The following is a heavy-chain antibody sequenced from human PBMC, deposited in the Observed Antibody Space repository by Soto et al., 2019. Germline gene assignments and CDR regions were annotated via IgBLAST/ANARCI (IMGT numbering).Heavy chain of an antibody. CDR2: ISAYNGNT. D-gene: IGHD5-18*01. CDR1: GYTFTSYG. CDR3: ASSLLVGYGLEGESD. J-gene: IGHJ4*02. V-gene: IGHV1-18*01. Sequence: QVQLVQSGAEVKKPGASVKVSCKASGYTFTSYGISWVRQAPGQGLEWMGWISAYNGNTNYAQKLKGRVTMTTDTSTSTAYMELRSLRSADTVVYYCASSLLVGYGLEGESDWGQGTLVTVSS.